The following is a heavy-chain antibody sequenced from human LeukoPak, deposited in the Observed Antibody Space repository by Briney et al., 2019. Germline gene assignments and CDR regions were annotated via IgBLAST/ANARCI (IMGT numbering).Heavy chain of an antibody. J-gene: IGHJ4*02. CDR2: VNQRGHT. D-gene: IGHD3-16*02. CDR3: VRGGGHYDFPWGTFRPVYYDF. CDR1: GESLSGYY. V-gene: IGHV4-34*01. Sequence: SETLSLTCAVFGESLSGYYWSWIRQTPGKGLEWIGDVNQRGHTNYNPSLQSRAAISGDTSKRLVSLSLTSVTAADTAMYYCVRGGGHYDFPWGTFRPVYYDFWGPGSLVTVSS.